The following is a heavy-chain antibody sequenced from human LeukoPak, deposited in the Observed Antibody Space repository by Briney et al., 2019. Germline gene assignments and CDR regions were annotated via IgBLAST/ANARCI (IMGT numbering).Heavy chain of an antibody. Sequence: GGSLRLSCVASGFTFSDYSMNWVRLAPGAGPNWVSSIDITSKYIYYGDSMKGRFTISRDNAKNLLYLQMDSLRVDDTALYYCARGXSRSLXXXXXXXXWXXXXXXXXXXXXXXXXXFD. CDR3: ARGXSRSLXXXXXXXXWXXXXXXXXXXXXXXXXXFD. J-gene: IGHJ4*01. CDR1: GFTFSDYS. D-gene: IGHD1-26*01. V-gene: IGHV3-21*06. CDR2: IDITSKYI.